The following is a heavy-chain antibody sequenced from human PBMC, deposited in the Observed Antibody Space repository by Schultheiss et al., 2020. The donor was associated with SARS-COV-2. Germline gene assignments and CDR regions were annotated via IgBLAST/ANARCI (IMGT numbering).Heavy chain of an antibody. CDR3: ARSRYSGSYSDYYGMDV. V-gene: IGHV5-51*01. J-gene: IGHJ6*02. D-gene: IGHD1-26*01. Sequence: LRLSCKGSGYSFTSYWIGWVRQMPGKGLEWMGIIYPGDSDTTYSPSFQGQVAISVDKSITTAYLQWSSLKASDTAMYYCARSRYSGSYSDYYGMDVWGQGTTVTVSS. CDR2: IYPGDSDT. CDR1: GYSFTSYW.